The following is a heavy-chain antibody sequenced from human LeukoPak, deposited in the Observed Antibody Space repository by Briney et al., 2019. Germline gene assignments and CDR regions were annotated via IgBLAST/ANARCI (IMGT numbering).Heavy chain of an antibody. D-gene: IGHD3-9*01. V-gene: IGHV3-48*03. Sequence: PGGSLRLSRAASGFTFSSYEMNWVRQAPGKGLEWVSYISSSGSTIYYAGSVKGRFTISRDNAKNSLYLQMNSLRAEDTAVYYCQNAYYDILTGYSDYWGQGTLVTVSS. CDR2: ISSSGSTI. J-gene: IGHJ4*02. CDR3: QNAYYDILTGYSDY. CDR1: GFTFSSYE.